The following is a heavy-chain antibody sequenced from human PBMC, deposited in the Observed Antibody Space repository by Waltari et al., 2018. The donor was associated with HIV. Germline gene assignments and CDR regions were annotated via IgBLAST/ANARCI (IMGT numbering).Heavy chain of an antibody. D-gene: IGHD6-19*01. CDR1: GFTFSRHD. V-gene: IGHV3-13*04. CDR2: IGTAGDT. Sequence: EVQLVESGGGLVQPGGSLGLSCEASGFTFSRHDMHWVRQATGKGLEWVAAIGTAGDTYYPGSVKGRFTISRENAKNSLYLQMNSLRAGDTAVYYCARSSGWYYFDYWGQGTLVTVSS. J-gene: IGHJ4*02. CDR3: ARSSGWYYFDY.